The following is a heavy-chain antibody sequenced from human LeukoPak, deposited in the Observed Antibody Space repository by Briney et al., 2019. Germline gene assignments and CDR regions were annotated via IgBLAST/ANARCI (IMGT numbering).Heavy chain of an antibody. D-gene: IGHD2/OR15-2a*01. CDR2: INHSGST. CDR1: GGSFSGYY. V-gene: IGHV4-34*01. Sequence: SETLSLTCAVYGGSFSGYYWSWIRQPPGKGPEWIGEINHSGSTNYNPSLKSRVTISVDTSKNQFSLKLSSVTAADTAVYYCARVILNWFDPWGQGTLVTVSS. J-gene: IGHJ5*02. CDR3: ARVILNWFDP.